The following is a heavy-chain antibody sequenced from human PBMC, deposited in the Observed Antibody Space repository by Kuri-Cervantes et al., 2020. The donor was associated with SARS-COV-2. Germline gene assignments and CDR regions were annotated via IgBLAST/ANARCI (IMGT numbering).Heavy chain of an antibody. CDR2: INYSGSS. CDR3: ASTTKSYYDSTQVAY. J-gene: IGHJ4*02. V-gene: IGHV4-59*12. CDR1: GGSISSDY. D-gene: IGHD3-22*01. Sequence: GSLRLSCTVSGGSISSDYWSWIRQPPGKGLEWIGFINYSGSSNYNPSLKSRVSISVDTSKNQFSLRLSSVTAADTAVYYCASTTKSYYDSTQVAYWGQGTLVTVSS.